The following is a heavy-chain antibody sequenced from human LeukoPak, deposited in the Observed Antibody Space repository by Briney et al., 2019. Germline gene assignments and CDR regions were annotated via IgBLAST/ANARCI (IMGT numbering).Heavy chain of an antibody. CDR1: GFTCSSYW. CDR2: INSDGSST. V-gene: IGHV3-74*01. CDR3: ARDRYYYGSGSYLSNWFDP. D-gene: IGHD3-10*01. Sequence: QPGGSLRLSCAAAGFTCSSYWMHWVRHAPGKGLVWVSRINSDGSSTSYADSVKGRFTISRDNAKNTLYLQMNSLRAEDTAVYYCARDRYYYGSGSYLSNWFDPWGQGTLVTVSS. J-gene: IGHJ5*02.